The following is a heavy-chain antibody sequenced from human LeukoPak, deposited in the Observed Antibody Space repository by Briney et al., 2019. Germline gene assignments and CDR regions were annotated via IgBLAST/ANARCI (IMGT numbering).Heavy chain of an antibody. V-gene: IGHV4-4*07. CDR1: GGSISSFS. J-gene: IGHJ5*02. D-gene: IGHD6-6*01. Sequence: SETLYLTRTVSGGSISSFSWTWIRQPAEKGLEWIGRMYTSGSTNYNPSLNSRVTMSVDTSKNQFSLKVNSVTAADTAVYYCAREVSLISSIGDWFDPWGQGILVTVSS. CDR3: AREVSLISSIGDWFDP. CDR2: MYTSGST.